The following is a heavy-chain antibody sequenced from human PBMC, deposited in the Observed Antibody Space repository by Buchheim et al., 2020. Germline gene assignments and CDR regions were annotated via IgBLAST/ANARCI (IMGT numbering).Heavy chain of an antibody. D-gene: IGHD3-3*02. V-gene: IGHV3-33*08. CDR1: GFTFSSYA. Sequence: QVQLVESGGGVVQPGRSLRLSCAASGFTFSSYAMHWVRQAPGKGLEWVAVIWFDGSKTYYAESVKGRFIISRDISKKTVDLQMNSLRAEDTAVYYCARASLGVLPDDYWGQGTL. J-gene: IGHJ4*02. CDR3: ARASLGVLPDDY. CDR2: IWFDGSKT.